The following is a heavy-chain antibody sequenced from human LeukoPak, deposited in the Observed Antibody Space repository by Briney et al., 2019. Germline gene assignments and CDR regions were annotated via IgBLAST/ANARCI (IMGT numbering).Heavy chain of an antibody. CDR2: IGIWGSTI. CDR3: APGYCSSASCYHYFEY. CDR1: GFTFTRHS. D-gene: IGHD2-2*01. J-gene: IGHJ4*02. V-gene: IGHV3-48*01. Sequence: GGSLRLSCAASGFTFTRHSMNWVRQAPGKGLEWVSFIGIWGSTIYYADSVKGRFTISRDNAKNSVYLQMNSLRAEDTAVYYCAPGYCSSASCYHYFEYWGQGTLVTVSS.